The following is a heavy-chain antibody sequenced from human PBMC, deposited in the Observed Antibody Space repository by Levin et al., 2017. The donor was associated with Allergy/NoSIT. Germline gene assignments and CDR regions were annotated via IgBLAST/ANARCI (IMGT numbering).Heavy chain of an antibody. CDR1: GFTFSSYA. CDR2: ISGSGGST. D-gene: IGHD2-2*01. Sequence: SCAASGFTFSSYAMSWVRQAPGKGLEWVSAISGSGGSTYYADSVKGRFTISRDNSKNTLYLQMNSLRAEDTAVYYCAKAADCSSTSCYVEGWFDPWGQGTLVTVSS. V-gene: IGHV3-23*01. CDR3: AKAADCSSTSCYVEGWFDP. J-gene: IGHJ5*02.